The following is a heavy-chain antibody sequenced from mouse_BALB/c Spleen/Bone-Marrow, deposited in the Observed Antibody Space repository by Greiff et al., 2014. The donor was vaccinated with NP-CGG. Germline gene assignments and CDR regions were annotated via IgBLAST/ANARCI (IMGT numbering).Heavy chain of an antibody. D-gene: IGHD2-3*01. J-gene: IGHJ3*01. CDR1: GFDFSRYW. V-gene: IGHV4-1*02. CDR2: INPDSGTI. Sequence: EVQGVESGGGLVQPGGSLKLSCAASGFDFSRYWMTWVRQAPGKGLEWIGEINPDSGTINYTPSLKDKFIISRNNAKNTLYLQMSKVRSEDTALYYCARNGYYGRIAYWGQGTLVTVSA. CDR3: ARNGYYGRIAY.